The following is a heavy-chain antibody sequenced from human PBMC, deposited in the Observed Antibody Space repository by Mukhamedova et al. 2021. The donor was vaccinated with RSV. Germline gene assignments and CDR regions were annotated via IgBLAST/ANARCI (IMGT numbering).Heavy chain of an antibody. J-gene: IGHJ4*02. V-gene: IGHV3-9*01. CDR2: ISWNSGSI. D-gene: IGHD5-18*01. Sequence: GLEWVSGISWNSGSIGYADSVKGRFTISRDNAKNSLYLQMNSLRAEDTALYYCAKGGYSYFDYCGQGTLVTVSS. CDR3: AKGGYSYFDY.